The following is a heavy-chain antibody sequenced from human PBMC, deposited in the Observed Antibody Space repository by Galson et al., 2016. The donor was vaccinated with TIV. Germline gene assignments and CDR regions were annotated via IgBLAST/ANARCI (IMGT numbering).Heavy chain of an antibody. CDR2: IFPGDSDT. CDR3: ASGTSSAVADY. D-gene: IGHD6-19*01. V-gene: IGHV5-51*01. J-gene: IGHJ4*02. CDR1: GYRFTTYW. Sequence: KVSCKGSGYRFTTYWIAWVRQMPGKGLEYMGIIFPGDSDTRYSKSFQGHVTISADKSITTAYLQWSSLEASDTAIYYCASGTSSAVADYWGQGTLVTVSS.